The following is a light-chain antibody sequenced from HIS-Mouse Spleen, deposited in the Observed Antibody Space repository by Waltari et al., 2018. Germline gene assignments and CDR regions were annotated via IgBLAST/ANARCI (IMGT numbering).Light chain of an antibody. J-gene: IGLJ2*01. CDR3: YSTDSSGNHRV. CDR1: ALPKKY. V-gene: IGLV3-10*01. CDR2: EDS. Sequence: SYELTQPPSVSVSPGQTARITCSGDALPKKYAYWYQQKSGQAPVLVIYEDSKRPSGSPERFSGSSSGTIATVTISGAQVEDEADYYCYSTDSSGNHRVFGGGTKLTVL.